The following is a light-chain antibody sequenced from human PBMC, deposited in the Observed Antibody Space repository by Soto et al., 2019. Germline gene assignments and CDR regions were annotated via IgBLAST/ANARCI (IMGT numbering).Light chain of an antibody. Sequence: QAVVTQPPSVSGAPGQRVTISCTGSSSNIGAGFDVHWYQQLPGTAPKLLIYGNTNRPSGVPDRFSGSKSGTSASLAITGLQADDEADYYCQSSDSSLSYFWVFGGGTKLTVL. J-gene: IGLJ3*02. V-gene: IGLV1-40*01. CDR1: SSNIGAGFD. CDR2: GNT. CDR3: QSSDSSLSYFWV.